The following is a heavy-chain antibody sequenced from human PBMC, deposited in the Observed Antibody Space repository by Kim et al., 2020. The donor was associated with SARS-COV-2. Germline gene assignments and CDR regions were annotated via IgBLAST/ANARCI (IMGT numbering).Heavy chain of an antibody. CDR1: GGPISSYY. CDR2: IYYSGST. V-gene: IGHV4-59*13. J-gene: IGHJ2*01. Sequence: SETLSLTCTVSGGPISSYYWSWIRQPPGKGLEWIGYIYYSGSTNYNPSLKSRVTISVDTSKNQFSLKLSSVTAADTAVYYCARDLSLWYFDLWGRGTLVT. CDR3: ARDLSLWYFDL.